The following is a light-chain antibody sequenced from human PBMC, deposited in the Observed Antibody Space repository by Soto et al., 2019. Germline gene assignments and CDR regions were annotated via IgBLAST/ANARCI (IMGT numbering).Light chain of an antibody. V-gene: IGLV2-23*01. CDR1: SSYFGSYKI. CDR3: CSYAGLSTWV. Sequence: QSVLTQPASVSGSPGQSITISCTATSSYFGSYKIVSWYQQHPGKAPKLMIYEGSKRPSGISNRFSGSKSGNTASLTISGLQAEDEADYYCCSYAGLSTWVFGGGTKLTVL. J-gene: IGLJ3*02. CDR2: EGS.